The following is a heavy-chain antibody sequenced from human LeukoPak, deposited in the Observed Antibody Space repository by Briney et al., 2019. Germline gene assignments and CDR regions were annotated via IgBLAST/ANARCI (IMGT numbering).Heavy chain of an antibody. CDR3: AREAPTYYDFWGGSPPGYYYMDV. CDR2: INHSGST. Sequence: SETLSLTCAVYGGSFSGYYWSWIRRPPGKGLEWIGEINHSGSTTYNPSLKSRVTISVDTSKNQFSLKLSSVTAADTAVYFCAREAPTYYDFWGGSPPGYYYMDVWGKGTTVTVSS. CDR1: GGSFSGYY. D-gene: IGHD3-3*01. V-gene: IGHV4-34*01. J-gene: IGHJ6*03.